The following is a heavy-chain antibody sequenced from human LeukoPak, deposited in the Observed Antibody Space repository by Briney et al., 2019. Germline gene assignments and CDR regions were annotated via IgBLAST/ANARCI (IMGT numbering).Heavy chain of an antibody. J-gene: IGHJ6*02. CDR3: AREKEWLLDYGMDV. V-gene: IGHV1-2*02. D-gene: IGHD3-3*01. Sequence: ASVKVSCKASGHTFTVHYMHRVRQAPGQGLEWMGWINPNSGGTNYAQKFQGRVTMTRDTSISTAYMELGRQSCDVAAVYYRAREKEWLLDYGMDVWGQGTTVTVSS. CDR1: GHTFTVHY. CDR2: INPNSGGT.